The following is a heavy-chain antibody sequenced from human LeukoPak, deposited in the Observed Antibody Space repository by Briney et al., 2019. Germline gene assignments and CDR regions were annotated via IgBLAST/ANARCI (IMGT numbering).Heavy chain of an antibody. CDR2: ISGYNGNR. CDR3: GRDCSGGTCYFNY. D-gene: IGHD2-15*01. CDR1: GYTFTSYG. J-gene: IGHJ4*02. V-gene: IGHV1-18*01. Sequence: ASVKVSCKASGYTFTSYGISWVRQAPGQGLEGMGWISGYNGNRNYAQKFQGRVTLTTDTSTSTAYMELRSLTSDDTAIYYCGRDCSGGTCYFNYWGQGTLVTVSS.